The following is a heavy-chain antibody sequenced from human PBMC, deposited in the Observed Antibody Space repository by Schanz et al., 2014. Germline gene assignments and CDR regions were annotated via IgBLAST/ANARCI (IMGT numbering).Heavy chain of an antibody. J-gene: IGHJ4*02. CDR2: LSGSGGST. Sequence: EQLVESGGGLVKPGGSLRLSCAASGFTFSTYAMSWVRQAPGKGLEWVSALSGSGGSTYYADSVKGRFTISRDNSKNTLYLQMNSLRAEDTAVYYCAKQIHYDILTVTRNRGQGTLVTVSS. CDR1: GFTFSTYA. D-gene: IGHD3-9*01. CDR3: AKQIHYDILTVTRN. V-gene: IGHV3-23*04.